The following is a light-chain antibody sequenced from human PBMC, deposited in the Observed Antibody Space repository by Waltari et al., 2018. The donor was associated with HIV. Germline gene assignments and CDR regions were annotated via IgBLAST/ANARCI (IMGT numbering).Light chain of an antibody. CDR1: QSLLHSNGYNY. V-gene: IGKV2-28*01. CDR3: MQAVQPPLT. CDR2: LGS. J-gene: IGKJ4*01. Sequence: DISLTQSPLSLPVTPGEPASLSCRSSQSLLHSNGYNYLDWYLQKPGQSPQLLIYLGSNRASGVSARFSGSGSGTDFTLKITRVEPDDDGLYYCMQAVQPPLTFGGGTKVEIK.